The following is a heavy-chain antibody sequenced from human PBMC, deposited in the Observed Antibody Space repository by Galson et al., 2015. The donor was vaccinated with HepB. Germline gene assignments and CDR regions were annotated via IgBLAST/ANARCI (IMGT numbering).Heavy chain of an antibody. J-gene: IGHJ4*02. CDR1: GFTFSSYW. CDR2: INFDGTST. CDR3: AREFAFGCGSYSH. Sequence: SLRLSCAASGFTFSSYWTHWVRQAPGKGLVWVSYINFDGTSTRFADSVKGRFTVSRDNAENTLFLQMNNLRAEDTAVYYCAREFAFGCGSYSHWGQGTLVTVSS. V-gene: IGHV3-74*01. D-gene: IGHD6-19*01.